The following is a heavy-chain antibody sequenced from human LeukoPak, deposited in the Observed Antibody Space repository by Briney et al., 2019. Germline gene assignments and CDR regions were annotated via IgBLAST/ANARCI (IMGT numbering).Heavy chain of an antibody. Sequence: GGSLRLSCAASGFTFSYYWMHWVRQAPGKGLVWVSRISGDGSSTNYADSVKGRFTIFRDNAKNTLYLQMNSLRAEDTAVYYCARTYLVGWYFDLRGRDTPGTVSS. CDR2: ISGDGSST. D-gene: IGHD3-16*01. CDR3: ARTYLVGWYFDL. J-gene: IGHJ2*01. V-gene: IGHV3-74*01. CDR1: GFTFSYYW.